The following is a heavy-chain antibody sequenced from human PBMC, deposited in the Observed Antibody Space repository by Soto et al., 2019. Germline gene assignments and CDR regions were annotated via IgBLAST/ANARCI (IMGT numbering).Heavy chain of an antibody. CDR2: ITGSGGGT. CDR1: GFTFSNYA. Sequence: VQLLESGGGLVQPGGSLRLSCAASGFTFSNYAMTWVRQAPGKGLEWVAVITGSGGGTYFVDSVKGRFTISRENSKNTVYLQMNSLRAEDTAVYYCAKRPLTAAGFDYWGQGTLVTVSS. V-gene: IGHV3-23*01. CDR3: AKRPLTAAGFDY. J-gene: IGHJ4*02. D-gene: IGHD6-13*01.